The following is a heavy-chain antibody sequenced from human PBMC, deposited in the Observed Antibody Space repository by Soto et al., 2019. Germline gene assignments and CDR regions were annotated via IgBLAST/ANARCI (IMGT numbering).Heavy chain of an antibody. CDR1: GGSISSSSYY. Sequence: PSETLSLTCTVSGGSISSSSYYWGWIRQPPGKGLEWIGSIYYSGSTYYNPSLKSRVTISVDTSKNQFSLKPSSVTAADTAVYYCARQKISMIVVVPFDYWGQGTLVTVSS. CDR2: IYYSGST. V-gene: IGHV4-39*01. J-gene: IGHJ4*02. CDR3: ARQKISMIVVVPFDY. D-gene: IGHD3-22*01.